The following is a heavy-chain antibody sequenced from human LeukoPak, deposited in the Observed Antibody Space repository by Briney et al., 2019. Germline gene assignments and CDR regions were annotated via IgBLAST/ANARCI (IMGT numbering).Heavy chain of an antibody. J-gene: IGHJ4*02. CDR3: ARAGNDWNTGYYFDY. CDR2: IYLDGNT. V-gene: IGHV4-59*01. CDR1: GGSISNYY. Sequence: SETLSLTCTVSGGSISNYYWSWIRQPPGKGLEWIGYIYLDGNTNYNPPLKSRLTISLDTSKNHISLKLSSVTAADTALYYCARAGNDWNTGYYFDYWGQGTLVTVSS. D-gene: IGHD1/OR15-1a*01.